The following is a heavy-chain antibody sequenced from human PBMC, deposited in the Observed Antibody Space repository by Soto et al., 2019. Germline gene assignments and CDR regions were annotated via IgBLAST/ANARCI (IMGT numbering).Heavy chain of an antibody. Sequence: GGSLRLSCAASGFTFSSYSMNWVRQAPGKGLEWVSSISSSSSYIYYADSVKGRFTISRDNAKNSLYLQMNSLRAEDTAVYYCARDGPLVGSYFAYWGQGTLVTVSS. CDR3: ARDGPLVGSYFAY. CDR1: GFTFSSYS. V-gene: IGHV3-21*01. CDR2: ISSSSSYI. D-gene: IGHD1-26*01. J-gene: IGHJ4*02.